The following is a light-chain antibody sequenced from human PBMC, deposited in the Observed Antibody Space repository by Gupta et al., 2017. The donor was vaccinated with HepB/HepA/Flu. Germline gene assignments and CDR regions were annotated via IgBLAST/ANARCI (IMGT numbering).Light chain of an antibody. V-gene: IGKV3-15*01. CDR3: QQYKNWPAT. CDR2: GAA. Sequence: EIVITQSPGTLSMSPGERATLSCWASQNVYNNLAWYQPKPGQAPRLLIYGAATRATGIPARFSGSGSGTEFTLTITSMQSEDCAVYYCQQYKNWPATFGQGTKVEIK. CDR1: QNVYNN. J-gene: IGKJ1*01.